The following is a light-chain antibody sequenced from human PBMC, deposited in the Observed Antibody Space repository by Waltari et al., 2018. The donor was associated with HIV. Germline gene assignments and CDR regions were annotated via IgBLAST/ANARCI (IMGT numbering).Light chain of an antibody. Sequence: DIQMTQSPSSLSASVGGRVTITCRASQDIRNFLAWFQQKPRKAPQSLIYAASSLQGGVPSNFSGSGSGTDFTLTISSLQPEDFATYYCQQYNSYPFTFGPGTKVDIK. V-gene: IGKV1-16*02. CDR2: AAS. J-gene: IGKJ3*01. CDR1: QDIRNF. CDR3: QQYNSYPFT.